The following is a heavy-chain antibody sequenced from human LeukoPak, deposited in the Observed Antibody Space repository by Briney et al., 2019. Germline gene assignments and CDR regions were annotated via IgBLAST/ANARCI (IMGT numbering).Heavy chain of an antibody. V-gene: IGHV3-7*01. D-gene: IGHD2-2*01. CDR3: GAFGYEAGIDL. CDR1: EFVFRNLW. J-gene: IGHJ4*02. CDR2: ISPRGTDT. Sequence: GGSLRLSCGASEFVFRNLWMTWVPQSPGNGLEWVANISPRGTDTYYVDSFKGRFPISRDNPRNPLFLHINTLRGEDAAVYFCGAFGYEAGIDLWGQGTLVAVSS.